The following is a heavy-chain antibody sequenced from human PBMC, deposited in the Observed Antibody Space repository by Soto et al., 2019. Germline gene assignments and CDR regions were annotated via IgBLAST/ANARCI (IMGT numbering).Heavy chain of an antibody. D-gene: IGHD3-10*01. J-gene: IGHJ4*02. CDR2: IYAGGST. CDR3: ARSFDYGYIHH. V-gene: IGHV3-53*02. CDR1: GFTVNSDY. Sequence: EVQLVETGGGLTQPGRSLRLSCENSGFTVNSDYMSWVRQAPGKGLEWVSIIYAGGSTYYADSVRGRFTISSDNSRNTLYLQMNSLRVEDTAVYYCARSFDYGYIHHWGQGTLVTVSS.